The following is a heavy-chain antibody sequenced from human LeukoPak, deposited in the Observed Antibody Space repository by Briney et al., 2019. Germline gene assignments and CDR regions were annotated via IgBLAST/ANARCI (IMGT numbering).Heavy chain of an antibody. CDR3: TTELITLDAFDI. J-gene: IGHJ3*02. CDR2: IKSKNDGGTT. CDR1: GFTFSNAW. V-gene: IGHV3-15*01. Sequence: PGGSLRLSCAASGFTFSNAWMSWVRQAPGKGLEWVGRIKSKNDGGTTDYAAPVKGRFTISRDDSKNTLYLQMNSLKTEDTAVYYCTTELITLDAFDIWGQGTMVTVSS. D-gene: IGHD3-22*01.